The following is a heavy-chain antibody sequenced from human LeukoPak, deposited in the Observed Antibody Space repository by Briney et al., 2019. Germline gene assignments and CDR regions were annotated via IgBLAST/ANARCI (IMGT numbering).Heavy chain of an antibody. CDR1: GFMFNSYV. Sequence: GGSLRLSCAASGFMFNSYVMSWVRQAPGKGLEWVSAINGGGGNTYYADSVKGRFTISRDNSKNMVYLQMNSLRADDTAVYYCAKLGSYLPNDAFDIWGQGTMVTVSS. V-gene: IGHV3-23*01. J-gene: IGHJ3*02. D-gene: IGHD1-26*01. CDR2: INGGGGNT. CDR3: AKLGSYLPNDAFDI.